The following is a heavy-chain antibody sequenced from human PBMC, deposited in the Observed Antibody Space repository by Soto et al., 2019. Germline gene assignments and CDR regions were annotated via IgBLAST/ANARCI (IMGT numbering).Heavy chain of an antibody. Sequence: QVPLVESGGGVVQPGRSLRLSCAVSGFTVSTYGMHWVRQAPGKGLEGVAVISRDGGTKYYADSVKGRFTISRDNSRNTLFLEMNSLRGDDMAVYYCTGEVASGYWGQGTLVTVSS. CDR3: TGEVASGY. D-gene: IGHD2-8*02. CDR2: ISRDGGTK. CDR1: GFTVSTYG. V-gene: IGHV3-30*03. J-gene: IGHJ4*02.